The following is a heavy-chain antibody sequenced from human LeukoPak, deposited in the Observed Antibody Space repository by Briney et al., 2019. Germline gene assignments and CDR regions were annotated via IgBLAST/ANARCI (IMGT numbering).Heavy chain of an antibody. V-gene: IGHV3-30*18. J-gene: IGHJ4*02. CDR1: GFTFSRYG. Sequence: GGSLRLSCAASGFTFSRYGMHWVRQAPGKGLEWVAVISYDGSNKYYADSVKGRFTISRDNSKNTLYLQMNSLRAEDTAEYCCANDILVVAALDYRGQGTLVTVSS. CDR3: ANDILVVAALDY. CDR2: ISYDGSNK. D-gene: IGHD2-15*01.